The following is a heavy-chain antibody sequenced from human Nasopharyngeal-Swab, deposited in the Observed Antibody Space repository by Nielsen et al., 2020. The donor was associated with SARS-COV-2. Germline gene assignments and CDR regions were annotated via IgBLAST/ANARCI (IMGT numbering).Heavy chain of an antibody. Sequence: GGSLRLSCVASGFSFSTFGMHWVRQAPGKGLEWVSYISNGGSIIYYADSVKGRFTISRDNAKNLLYLQMNSLRAEDTAVYYCASAHRAYGDSGYYPLDYWGKGTLVTVSS. CDR3: ASAHRAYGDSGYYPLDY. D-gene: IGHD3-22*01. J-gene: IGHJ4*02. CDR1: GFSFSTFG. V-gene: IGHV3-48*04. CDR2: ISNGGSII.